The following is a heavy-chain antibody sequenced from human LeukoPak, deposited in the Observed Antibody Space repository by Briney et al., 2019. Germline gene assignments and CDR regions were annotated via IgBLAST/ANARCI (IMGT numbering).Heavy chain of an antibody. CDR3: AKEGALGYCSSTSCEDAFDI. CDR1: GFTFSSYA. D-gene: IGHD2-2*01. V-gene: IGHV3-23*01. Sequence: GGSLRLSCAGSGFTFSSYAMSWVRQAPGKGLEWVSAISGSGGSTYYADSVKGRFTISRDNSKNTLYLQMNSLRAEDTAVYYCAKEGALGYCSSTSCEDAFDIWGQGTMVTVSS. J-gene: IGHJ3*02. CDR2: ISGSGGST.